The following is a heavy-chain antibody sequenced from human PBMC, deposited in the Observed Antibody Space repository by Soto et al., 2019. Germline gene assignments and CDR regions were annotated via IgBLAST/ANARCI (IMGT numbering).Heavy chain of an antibody. CDR2: IIPIFGTA. Sequence: QVQLVQSGAEVKKPGSSVKDSCKASGGTFSSYAISWVRQAPGQGLEWMGGIIPIFGTANYAQKFQGRVTITADESTSTAYMELSSLRSEDTAVYYCARDVAGIVATISVGNWFDPWGQGTLVTVSS. V-gene: IGHV1-69*01. D-gene: IGHD5-12*01. CDR3: ARDVAGIVATISVGNWFDP. J-gene: IGHJ5*02. CDR1: GGTFSSYA.